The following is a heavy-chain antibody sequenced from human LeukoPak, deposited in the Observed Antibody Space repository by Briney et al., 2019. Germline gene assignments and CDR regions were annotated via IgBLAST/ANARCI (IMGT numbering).Heavy chain of an antibody. CDR2: ISSSGSTI. D-gene: IGHD7-27*01. CDR1: GLTFSSYE. V-gene: IGHV3-48*03. Sequence: PGGSLRLSCAASGLTFSSYEVNWVRQAPGQGLEWVSYISSSGSTIYYADSVKGRFTISRDNAKNSLYLQMNSLRAEDTAVYYCARVGSTGDISWFDPWGQGTLVTVSS. J-gene: IGHJ5*02. CDR3: ARVGSTGDISWFDP.